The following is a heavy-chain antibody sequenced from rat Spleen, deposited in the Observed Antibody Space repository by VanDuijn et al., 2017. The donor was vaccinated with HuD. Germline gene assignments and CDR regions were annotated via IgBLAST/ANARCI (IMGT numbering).Heavy chain of an antibody. CDR3: ATSGYTTDYFYPLVGY. CDR1: GFTFSRYW. Sequence: EVQLAETGGGLVQPGRSLKLSCVASGFTFSRYWMYWVRQAPGKGLEWVSSITNTGGSTYYPDSVKGRFTISRDNAKSTLYLQMDSLRSEDTATYYCATSGYTTDYFYPLVGYWGQGVMVTVSS. J-gene: IGHJ2*01. D-gene: IGHD1-6*01. V-gene: IGHV5-58*01. CDR2: ITNTGGST.